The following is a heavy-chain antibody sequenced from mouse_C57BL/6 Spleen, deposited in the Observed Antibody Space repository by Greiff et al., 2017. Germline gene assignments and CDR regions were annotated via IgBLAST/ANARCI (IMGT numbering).Heavy chain of an antibody. CDR1: GYSFTGYY. D-gene: IGHD1-1*01. CDR3: ARGITTVVAPMDY. CDR2: INPSTGGT. V-gene: IGHV1-42*01. J-gene: IGHJ4*01. Sequence: VQLKESGPELVKPGASVKISCKASGYSFTGYYMNWVKQSPEKSLEWIGEINPSTGGTTYNQKFKAKATLTVDKSSSTAYMQLKSLTSEDSAVYYCARGITTVVAPMDYWGQGTSVTVSS.